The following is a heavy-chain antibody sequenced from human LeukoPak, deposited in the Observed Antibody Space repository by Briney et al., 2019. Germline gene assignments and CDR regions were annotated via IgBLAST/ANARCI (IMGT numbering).Heavy chain of an antibody. D-gene: IGHD3-10*01. CDR3: ARDNSVGDIAWWFGP. CDR2: INPTGTTT. Sequence: ASVKVSCKASGYTFINNWMHWVRQAPGQGLEWVGLINPTGTTTLYAQKFQGRVTLTRDMSTSTDYMELRSLKSEDTAVYYCARDNSVGDIAWWFGPWGQGTLVTVSS. J-gene: IGHJ5*02. V-gene: IGHV1-46*01. CDR1: GYTFINNW.